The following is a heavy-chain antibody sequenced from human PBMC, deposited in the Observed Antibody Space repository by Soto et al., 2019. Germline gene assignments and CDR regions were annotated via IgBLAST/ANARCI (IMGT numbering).Heavy chain of an antibody. D-gene: IGHD2-15*01. CDR1: GFTFSTYW. J-gene: IGHJ5*02. V-gene: IGHV3-74*01. Sequence: EVQLVESGGGLVQPGGSLRLSCAASGFTFSTYWMHWIRQVPGKGLEWVSRINSDASHTYYADSVKGRFTISRDNAKTTLHLEMNSLRAEDTAVYYCVRDGHCMTTSCYGNWVDPWGQGTLVTVSS. CDR2: INSDASHT. CDR3: VRDGHCMTTSCYGNWVDP.